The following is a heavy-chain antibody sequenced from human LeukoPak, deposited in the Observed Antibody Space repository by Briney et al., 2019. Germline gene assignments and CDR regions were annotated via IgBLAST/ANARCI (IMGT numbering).Heavy chain of an antibody. CDR3: AKLSHTYDYGSGSFGY. CDR2: IPYDGSNK. Sequence: GRSLRLSCAASGFTFSTYAMHWVRQAPGKGLEWVAVIPYDGSNKYYADSVKGRFTISRDNSKNTLYLQMSSLRAEDTAVYYCAKLSHTYDYGSGSFGYWGQGTLVTVSS. J-gene: IGHJ4*02. D-gene: IGHD3-10*01. V-gene: IGHV3-30*04. CDR1: GFTFSTYA.